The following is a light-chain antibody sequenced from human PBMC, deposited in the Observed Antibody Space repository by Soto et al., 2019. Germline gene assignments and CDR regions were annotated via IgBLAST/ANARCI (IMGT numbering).Light chain of an antibody. CDR1: QSVSSY. J-gene: IGKJ5*01. CDR3: QQRSNWPPIT. Sequence: EIVLTQSPATPSLSPGERATLSCRASQSVSSYLAWYQQKPGQAPRLLIYAASNRATGIPARFSGSGSGTDFTLTITSLEPEDFAVYYCQQRSNWPPITFGQGTRLEIK. CDR2: AAS. V-gene: IGKV3-11*01.